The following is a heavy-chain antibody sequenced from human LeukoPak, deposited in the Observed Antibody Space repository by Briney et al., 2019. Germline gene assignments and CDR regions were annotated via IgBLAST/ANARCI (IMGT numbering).Heavy chain of an antibody. CDR3: ARGPGSSGGAYVGDY. J-gene: IGHJ4*01. D-gene: IGHD3-22*01. Sequence: GGSLRLSCVASGFTFSNHWMHWVRQVPGKGLVWVSRIDGGGSSTSYADSVKGRFSISRDNGENTLYLQMNSLRVEDTAVHYCARGPGSSGGAYVGDYWGHGTLVTVSS. CDR1: GFTFSNHW. CDR2: IDGGGSST. V-gene: IGHV3-74*01.